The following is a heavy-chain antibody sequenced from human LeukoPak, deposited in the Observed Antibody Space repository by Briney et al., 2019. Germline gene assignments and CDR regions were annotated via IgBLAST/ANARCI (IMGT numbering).Heavy chain of an antibody. CDR2: IYYSGST. CDR3: ARDNYGPDAFDI. V-gene: IGHV4-61*01. Sequence: PSETLSLTCTVSGGSVSSGSDYWSWIRQPPGKGLEWIGYIYYSGSTNYNPSLKSRVTISVDTSKNQFSLKLSSVTAADTAVYYCARDNYGPDAFDIWGQGTMVTVSS. J-gene: IGHJ3*02. D-gene: IGHD4-17*01. CDR1: GGSVSSGSDY.